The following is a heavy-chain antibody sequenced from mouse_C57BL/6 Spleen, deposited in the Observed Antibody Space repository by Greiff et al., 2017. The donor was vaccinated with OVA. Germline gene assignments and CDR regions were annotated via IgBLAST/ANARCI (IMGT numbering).Heavy chain of an antibody. J-gene: IGHJ3*01. Sequence: VQLQQSGAGLARPGASVKMSCKASGYTFTSYTMHWVKQRPGQGLEWIGYINPSSGYTKYNQKFKDKATLTADKSSSTAYMQLSSLTSEDSAVYYCARWGTTVPWFAYWGQGTLVTVSA. V-gene: IGHV1-4*01. D-gene: IGHD1-1*01. CDR1: GYTFTSYT. CDR2: INPSSGYT. CDR3: ARWGTTVPWFAY.